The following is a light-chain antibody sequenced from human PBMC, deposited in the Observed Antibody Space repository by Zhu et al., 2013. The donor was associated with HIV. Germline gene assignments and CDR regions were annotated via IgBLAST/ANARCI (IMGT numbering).Light chain of an antibody. Sequence: EIVMTQSPATLSVSPGERATLSCRASQSVSSNLAWYQQKPGQTPRLLIYGASTRATGIPARFSGGGSGTEFTLTISSLQSEDFAVYYCQQRSNWLLTFGGGTKVEI. CDR2: GAS. CDR1: QSVSSN. CDR3: QQRSNWLLT. V-gene: IGKV3-15*01. J-gene: IGKJ4*01.